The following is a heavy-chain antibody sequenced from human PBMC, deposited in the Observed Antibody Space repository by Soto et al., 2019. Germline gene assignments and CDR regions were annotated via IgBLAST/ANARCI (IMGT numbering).Heavy chain of an antibody. CDR1: GGSISSSNW. D-gene: IGHD5-18*01. V-gene: IGHV4-4*02. CDR2: IYHSGST. Sequence: PSETLSLTCAVSGGSISSSNWWSWVRQPPGKGLEWIGEIYHSGSTNYNPSLKSRVTISVDKSKNQFSLKLSSVTAADTAVYYCARGTAEYSYGQNFDYWGQGTLVTVSS. J-gene: IGHJ4*02. CDR3: ARGTAEYSYGQNFDY.